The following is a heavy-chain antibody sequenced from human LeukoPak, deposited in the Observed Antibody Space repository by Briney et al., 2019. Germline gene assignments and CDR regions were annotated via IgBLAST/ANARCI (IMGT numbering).Heavy chain of an antibody. CDR3: ATKPGYCSGVSCYSKNDNWLYT. V-gene: IGHV4-31*03. CDR2: LYYTGSS. CDR1: GASIPYGGGY. D-gene: IGHD2-15*01. Sequence: PSETLFLTCSVSGASIPYGGGYRGWIRQHPQRGLEWIGYLYYTGSSFYNPSLKSRVTISVDTSENQFSLNLNSVTAADSAVYYCATKPGYCSGVSCYSKNDNWLYTCGAGNLVTVSS. J-gene: IGHJ5*02.